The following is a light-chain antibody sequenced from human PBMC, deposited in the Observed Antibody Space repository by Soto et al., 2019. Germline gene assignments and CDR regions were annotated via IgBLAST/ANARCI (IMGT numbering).Light chain of an antibody. J-gene: IGLJ2*01. Sequence: QSVLTQPRSVSGSPGQSVTISCTGTSNDVGGYNSVSWYQQHPGKVPKLFIYDVSRRPSGVPDRFSGSKSGNTASLTISGLQAEDEADYYCSSYAGSYTLVFGGGTKVTVL. CDR2: DVS. CDR1: SNDVGGYNS. CDR3: SSYAGSYTLV. V-gene: IGLV2-11*01.